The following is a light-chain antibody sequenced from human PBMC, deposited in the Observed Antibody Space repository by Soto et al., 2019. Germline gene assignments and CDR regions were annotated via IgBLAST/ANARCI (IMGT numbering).Light chain of an antibody. V-gene: IGKV1-9*01. CDR2: AAS. CDR3: QQLDTYPIT. J-gene: IGKJ5*01. Sequence: DIQLTQSPSFLSASVGDRVTITGRASQGISSYLAWYQQKPGKAPKLLIYAASTLQSGVPSRFSGSGSGTEFTLTISSLQTEDFAPSYCQQLDTYPITFSQGTRLEI. CDR1: QGISSY.